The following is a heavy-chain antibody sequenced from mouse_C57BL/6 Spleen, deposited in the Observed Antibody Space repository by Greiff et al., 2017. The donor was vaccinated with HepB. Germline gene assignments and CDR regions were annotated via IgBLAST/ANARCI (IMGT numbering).Heavy chain of an antibody. CDR3: ARITTVVDWYFDV. V-gene: IGHV1-52*01. CDR2: IDPSDSET. D-gene: IGHD1-1*01. Sequence: QVQLQQPGAELVRPGSSVKLSCKASGYTFTSYWMHWVKQRPIQGLEWIGNIDPSDSETHYNQKFKDKATLTVAKSSRTAYLQLSSLTSEDSAVYYWARITTVVDWYFDVWGTGTTVTVSS. J-gene: IGHJ1*03. CDR1: GYTFTSYW.